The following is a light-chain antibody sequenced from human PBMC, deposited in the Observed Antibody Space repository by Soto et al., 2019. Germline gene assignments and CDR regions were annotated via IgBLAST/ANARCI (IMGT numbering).Light chain of an antibody. V-gene: IGKV3-20*01. CDR1: QSVSNNY. CDR2: GAS. Sequence: EIVLTQSPGSLSLSPGERATLSCRASQSVSNNYLAWYQQKPGQAPRLLIYGASSRATGIPDRFSGSGSETDFTLTISRLEPEDFAVYYCQQYNNWPFTFGPGTKVDIK. J-gene: IGKJ3*01. CDR3: QQYNNWPFT.